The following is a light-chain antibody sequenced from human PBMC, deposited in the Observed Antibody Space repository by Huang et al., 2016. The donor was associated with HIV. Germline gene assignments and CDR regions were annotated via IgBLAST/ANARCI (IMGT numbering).Light chain of an antibody. Sequence: DIQMTQSPSSLSASVGDRVTITCRASQSINTFLNWYQHKPGKAPNLLIYASSNLQSGFPSRFSGSGSGTDFTLTISSLQPEDFATYYCQQSYNTPLTFGQGTKVET. CDR2: ASS. CDR3: QQSYNTPLT. J-gene: IGKJ1*01. V-gene: IGKV1-39*01. CDR1: QSINTF.